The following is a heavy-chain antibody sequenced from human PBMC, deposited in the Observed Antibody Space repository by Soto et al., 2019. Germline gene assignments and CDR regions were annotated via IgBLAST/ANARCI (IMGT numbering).Heavy chain of an antibody. D-gene: IGHD6-13*01. J-gene: IGHJ4*02. CDR3: VRSGDSSSWYGSDY. Sequence: GGSLRLSCAASGFTFSSYAMHWVRQAPGKGLEWVAVISYDGSNKYYADSVKGRFTISRDNSKNTLYLQMNSLRAEDTAVYYCVRSGDSSSWYGSDYWGQGTLVTVSS. CDR1: GFTFSSYA. V-gene: IGHV3-30-3*01. CDR2: ISYDGSNK.